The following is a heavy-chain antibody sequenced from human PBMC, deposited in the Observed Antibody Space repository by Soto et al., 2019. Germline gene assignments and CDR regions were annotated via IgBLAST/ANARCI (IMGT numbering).Heavy chain of an antibody. CDR1: GGSISSYY. J-gene: IGHJ6*03. CDR3: ARGRPDFWSGLYYYMDV. CDR2: IYYSGST. D-gene: IGHD3-3*01. Sequence: PSETLSLTCTVSGGSISSYYWSWIRQPPGKGLEWIGYIYYSGSTNYNPSLKSRVTISVDTSKNQFSLKLSSVTAADTAVYYCARGRPDFWSGLYYYMDVWGKGTTVTVSS. V-gene: IGHV4-59*01.